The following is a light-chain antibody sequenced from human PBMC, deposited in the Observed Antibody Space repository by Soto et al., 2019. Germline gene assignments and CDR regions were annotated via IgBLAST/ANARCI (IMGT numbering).Light chain of an antibody. CDR2: EVS. V-gene: IGLV2-8*01. J-gene: IGLJ1*01. Sequence: QSALTQPPSASGSPGRSVTISCTGTSSDVGAYNYVSWYQQHPGKAPKLMIYEVSKRPSGVPDRFSGSKSANTASLTVSGLQAEDEADYYCSSYAGSNNYVFGTGTKVTVL. CDR3: SSYAGSNNYV. CDR1: SSDVGAYNY.